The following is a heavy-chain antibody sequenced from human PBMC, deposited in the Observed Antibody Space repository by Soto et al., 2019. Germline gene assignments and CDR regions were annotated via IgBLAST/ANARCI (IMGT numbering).Heavy chain of an antibody. CDR3: ARKGYGDYPIDY. CDR1: GFSLSTSGVG. CDR2: IYWDDYK. D-gene: IGHD4-17*01. J-gene: IGHJ4*02. V-gene: IGHV2-5*02. Sequence: QITLKESGPSLVKPTQTLTLTCTFSGFSLSTSGVGVGWFRQPPGKALEWLAVIYWDDYKHYSPSLKSRLTITKDTSKTQVVLTMTTMDPVDTATYSCARKGYGDYPIDYWGQGTLVTVSS.